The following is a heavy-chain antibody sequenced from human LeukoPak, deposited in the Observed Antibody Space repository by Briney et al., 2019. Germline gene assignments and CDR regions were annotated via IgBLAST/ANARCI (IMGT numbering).Heavy chain of an antibody. CDR1: GFTFSDYY. CDR2: IWYDGSNK. Sequence: PGGSLRLSCAASGFTFSDYYMSWIRQAPGKGLEWVAVIWYDGSNKYYADSVKGRFTISRDNSKNTLYLQMNSLRAEDTAVYYCAREQTDYYGSGSYYDYWGQGTLVTVSS. J-gene: IGHJ4*02. D-gene: IGHD3-10*01. V-gene: IGHV3-33*08. CDR3: AREQTDYYGSGSYYDY.